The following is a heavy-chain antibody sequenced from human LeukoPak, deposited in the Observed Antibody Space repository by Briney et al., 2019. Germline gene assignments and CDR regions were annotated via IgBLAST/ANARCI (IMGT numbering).Heavy chain of an antibody. CDR3: ARSLPYGTTWYGRSDF. CDR2: IRQDGDTK. V-gene: IGHV3-7*03. D-gene: IGHD6-13*01. CDR1: GITFSSYW. J-gene: IGHJ4*02. Sequence: GGSLRLSCAASGITFSSYWMSWVRQTPGKGLEWVANIRQDGDTKYYVDSVKGRFTISRDNAMNSLYLQMNSLRAEDTAIYYCARSLPYGTTWYGRSDFWGQGTLVTVSS.